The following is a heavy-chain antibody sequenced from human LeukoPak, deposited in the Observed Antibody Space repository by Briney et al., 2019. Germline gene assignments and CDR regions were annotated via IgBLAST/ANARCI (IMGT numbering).Heavy chain of an antibody. Sequence: SETLSPTCTVSGGSISSYYWNWIRQPPGKGLEWIGYINYSGSTNYNPSLKSRVTISEDTSKNQFSLKLNSVTASDTAVYYCARVPARRVVTTPAYFDYWGQGALVTVSS. J-gene: IGHJ4*02. V-gene: IGHV4-59*01. CDR1: GGSISSYY. CDR3: ARVPARRVVTTPAYFDY. CDR2: INYSGST. D-gene: IGHD2-21*02.